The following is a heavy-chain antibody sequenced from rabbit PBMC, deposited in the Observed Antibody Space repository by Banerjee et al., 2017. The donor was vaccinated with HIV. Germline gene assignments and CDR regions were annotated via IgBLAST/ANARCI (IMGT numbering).Heavy chain of an antibody. D-gene: IGHD4-1*01. CDR3: ARDLAGVIGWNFNL. CDR2: IYVGSSGST. V-gene: IGHV1S40*01. Sequence: RQAPGKGLEWIACIYVGSSGSTYYASWAKGRFTISKTSSTAVTLQMTSLTAADTASYFCARDLAGVIGWNFNLWGPGTLVTVS. J-gene: IGHJ4*01.